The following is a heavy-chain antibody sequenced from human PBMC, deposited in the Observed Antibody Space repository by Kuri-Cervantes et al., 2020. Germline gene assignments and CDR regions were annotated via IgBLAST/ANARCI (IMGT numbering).Heavy chain of an antibody. CDR2: INPNSGGT. CDR1: GYTFTGYY. CDR3: ARGAVGNGDYWYFDL. D-gene: IGHD3-10*01. V-gene: IGHV1-2*02. Sequence: ASVKVSCKASGYTFTGYYMHWVRQAPGQGLEWMGWINPNSGGTNYAQKLQGRVTMTTDTSTSTAYMELRSLRAEDTSVYYCARGAVGNGDYWYFDLWGRGTLVTVSS. J-gene: IGHJ2*01.